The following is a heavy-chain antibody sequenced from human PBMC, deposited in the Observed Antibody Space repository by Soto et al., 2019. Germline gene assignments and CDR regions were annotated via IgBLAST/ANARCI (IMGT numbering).Heavy chain of an antibody. CDR1: GGSISSGGYY. D-gene: IGHD5-18*01. CDR3: AGGGYSYGLSPSGTYGMDV. Sequence: SETLSLTCTASGGSISSGGYYWSWIRQHQGKGREWIGYIYYSGSTYYNPSLKSRVTISVDTSKNQFSLKLSSVTAADTAVYYCAGGGYSYGLSPSGTYGMDVWGQGTTVTVSS. CDR2: IYYSGST. J-gene: IGHJ6*02. V-gene: IGHV4-31*03.